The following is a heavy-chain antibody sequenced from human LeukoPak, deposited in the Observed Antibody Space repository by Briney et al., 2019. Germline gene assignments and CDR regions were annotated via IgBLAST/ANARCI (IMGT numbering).Heavy chain of an antibody. CDR1: GGSFSGYS. J-gene: IGHJ4*02. Sequence: SETLSLTCAVYGGSFSGYSWNWIRQPPGKGLEWIGEINHSGSTNHNPSLKRRVTISVDTFKNQISLKLSSVTAADTAVYYCARETNYYFDYWGQGNLVTVSS. CDR3: ARETNYYFDY. V-gene: IGHV4-34*01. D-gene: IGHD2-8*01. CDR2: INHSGST.